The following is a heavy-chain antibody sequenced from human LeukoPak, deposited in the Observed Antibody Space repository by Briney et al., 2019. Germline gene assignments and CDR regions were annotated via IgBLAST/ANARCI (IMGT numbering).Heavy chain of an antibody. J-gene: IGHJ4*02. CDR2: ISAYNGNT. CDR1: GYTFTSYG. CDR3: ARDNRRYCSSTSCYLYY. D-gene: IGHD2-2*01. Sequence: ASVKVSCKASGYTFTSYGISWVRQAPGQGLEWMGWISAYNGNTNYAQKLQGRVTTTTDTSTSTAYMELRSLRSDDTAVYYCARDNRRYCSSTSCYLYYWGQGTLVTVSS. V-gene: IGHV1-18*01.